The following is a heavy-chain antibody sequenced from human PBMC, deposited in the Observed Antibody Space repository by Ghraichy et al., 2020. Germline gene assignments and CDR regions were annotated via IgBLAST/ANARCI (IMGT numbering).Heavy chain of an antibody. Sequence: SVKVSCKASGGTFSSYAISWVRQAPGQGLEWMGGIIPIFGTANYAQKFQGRVTITTDESTSTAYMELSSLRSEDTAVYYCARSLSRQQLTPYYYYGMDVWGQGTTVTVSS. CDR1: GGTFSSYA. CDR3: ARSLSRQQLTPYYYYGMDV. J-gene: IGHJ6*02. V-gene: IGHV1-69*05. CDR2: IIPIFGTA. D-gene: IGHD6-13*01.